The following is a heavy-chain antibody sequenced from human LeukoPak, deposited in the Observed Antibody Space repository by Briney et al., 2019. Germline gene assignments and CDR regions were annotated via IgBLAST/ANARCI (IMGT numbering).Heavy chain of an antibody. D-gene: IGHD5-24*01. CDR3: AREKSPERKTWLQLGAFDV. J-gene: IGHJ3*01. CDR1: GGSISSYY. Sequence: PSETLSLTCTVSGGSISSYYWTWFRQPPGKGLEWIGYIYSSGSTNYNPSLKSRVTISVDTSKNQFSLKLRSVTAADTAVYYCAREKSPERKTWLQLGAFDVWGQGTVVTVSS. CDR2: IYSSGST. V-gene: IGHV4-59*01.